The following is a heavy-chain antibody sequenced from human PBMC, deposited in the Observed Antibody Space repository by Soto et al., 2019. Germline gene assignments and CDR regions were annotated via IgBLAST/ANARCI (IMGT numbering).Heavy chain of an antibody. CDR1: GYTFTSYD. Sequence: QVQLVQSGTEVKKPGASVKVSCKASGYTFTSYDINWVRQATGQGLEWMGWMNPNTGNTGYAQKFQGRVSMPRNTSISTAYMELNSMTSEDTAAYFCARARAVSYYCSSGRGPYNWFDPWGQGTLVTVSS. J-gene: IGHJ5*02. CDR3: ARARAVSYYCSSGRGPYNWFDP. D-gene: IGHD2-8*01. V-gene: IGHV1-8*01. CDR2: MNPNTGNT.